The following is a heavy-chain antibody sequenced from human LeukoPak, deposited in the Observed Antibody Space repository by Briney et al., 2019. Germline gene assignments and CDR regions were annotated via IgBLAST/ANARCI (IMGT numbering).Heavy chain of an antibody. V-gene: IGHV4-4*07. CDR2: IYTSGST. CDR1: GGSISSYY. Sequence: PSETLSLTCTVSGGSISSYYWSWIRQPAGKGLEWIGRIYTSGSTNYNPSLKSRVTMSVDTSKNQFSLKLSSVTAADTAVYYCARHLWFGSPLRGAFDIWGQGTMVTVSS. D-gene: IGHD3-10*01. CDR3: ARHLWFGSPLRGAFDI. J-gene: IGHJ3*02.